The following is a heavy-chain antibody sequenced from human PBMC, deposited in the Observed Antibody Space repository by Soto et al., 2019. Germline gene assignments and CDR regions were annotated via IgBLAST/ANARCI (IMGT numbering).Heavy chain of an antibody. D-gene: IGHD5-18*01. Sequence: GGSLRLSCAASGFTFSSYVMHWVRQAPGKGLEWMALTWSDGSNKYYADSVQGRFTISRDNTKNTLFLEMNSLRAGDTAVYYCARDLGYNSGHPFDSWGQGTLVTVSS. CDR2: TWSDGSNK. V-gene: IGHV3-33*01. CDR1: GFTFSSYV. J-gene: IGHJ4*02. CDR3: ARDLGYNSGHPFDS.